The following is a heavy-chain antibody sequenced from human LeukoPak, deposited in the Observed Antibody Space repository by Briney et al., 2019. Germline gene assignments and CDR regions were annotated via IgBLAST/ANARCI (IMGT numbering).Heavy chain of an antibody. J-gene: IGHJ4*02. V-gene: IGHV1-2*02. Sequence: ASVKVSCKASGYTFTDYYIHWVRQAPGQGLEWMGLINPNSGYTSYAQNFQGRVTMTRDTSISTAYMELSRLRSDDTAVYYCARIMAASVGYWGQGTLVTVSS. CDR1: GYTFTDYY. D-gene: IGHD3-16*01. CDR3: ARIMAASVGY. CDR2: INPNSGYT.